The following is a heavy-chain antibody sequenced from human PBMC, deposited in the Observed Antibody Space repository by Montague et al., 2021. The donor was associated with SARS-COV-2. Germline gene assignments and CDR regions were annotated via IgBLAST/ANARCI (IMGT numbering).Heavy chain of an antibody. D-gene: IGHD3-10*01. Sequence: TLSLTCTVTGGSIISGSYYWSWIRQPAGTGLEWIGRIYTSGRTNYNPSLKSRVTISVDTSKNQFSLKLSSVTAADTAVYYCARVGVGTMVRGVIPAYYFYGMDVLGQATTVTVSS. CDR3: ARVGVGTMVRGVIPAYYFYGMDV. CDR2: IYTSGRT. V-gene: IGHV4-61*02. J-gene: IGHJ6*02. CDR1: GGSIISGSYY.